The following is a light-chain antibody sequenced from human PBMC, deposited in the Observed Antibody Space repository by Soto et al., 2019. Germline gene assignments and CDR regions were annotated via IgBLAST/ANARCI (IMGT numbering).Light chain of an antibody. J-gene: IGKJ4*01. CDR1: QSVNSH. CDR2: ATS. CDR3: QQYDDWRLLT. Sequence: EVVMTQSPATLSVSPGDRATLSYRASQSVNSHLAWYQQKPGQAPRLLIYATSTRASGVPARFSGSGSGTEFTLTISSLQSEDSAIYYCQQYDDWRLLTFGGGTKVEI. V-gene: IGKV3-15*01.